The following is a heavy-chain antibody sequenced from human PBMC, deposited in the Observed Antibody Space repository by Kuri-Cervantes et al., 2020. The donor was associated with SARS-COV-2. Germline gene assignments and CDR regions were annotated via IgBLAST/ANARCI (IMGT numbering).Heavy chain of an antibody. CDR3: ARARMAGPFDY. CDR1: GFTFSSYW. J-gene: IGHJ4*02. D-gene: IGHD5-24*01. Sequence: GESLKISCAASGFTFSSYWMSWVRQAPGKGLEWVANIKQDGSEKYYVDSVKGRFTISRDNAKNSLYLQMNSLRAEDTAAYYCARARMAGPFDYWGQGTLVTVSS. CDR2: IKQDGSEK. V-gene: IGHV3-7*01.